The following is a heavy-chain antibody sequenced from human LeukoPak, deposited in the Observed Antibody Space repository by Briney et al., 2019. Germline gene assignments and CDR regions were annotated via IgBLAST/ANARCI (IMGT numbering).Heavy chain of an antibody. D-gene: IGHD2/OR15-2a*01. CDR1: AFTFSSHW. CDR3: ARIPSFSYYYYYYMDA. J-gene: IGHJ6*03. Sequence: PGGSLRLSCAASAFTFSSHWMNWVRQAPGKGLGWVANIKQDGSEKYYVDSVKGRFTISRDNAKNSLYLQMNSLRAEDTAVYYCARIPSFSYYYYYYMDAWGKGTTVTVSS. CDR2: IKQDGSEK. V-gene: IGHV3-7*01.